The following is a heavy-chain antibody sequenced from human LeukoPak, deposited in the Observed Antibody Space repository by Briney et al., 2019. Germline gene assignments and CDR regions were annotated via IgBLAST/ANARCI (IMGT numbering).Heavy chain of an antibody. J-gene: IGHJ4*02. CDR3: ARSIVGATYADY. D-gene: IGHD1-26*01. V-gene: IGHV1-69*02. Sequence: ASVKVSCKASGGTFSSYTISWVRQAPGQGLEWMGRILPILGIANYAQKFQGRVTITADKSTSTAYMELSSLRSEDTAVYYCARSIVGATYADYWGQGTLVTVSS. CDR2: ILPILGIA. CDR1: GGTFSSYT.